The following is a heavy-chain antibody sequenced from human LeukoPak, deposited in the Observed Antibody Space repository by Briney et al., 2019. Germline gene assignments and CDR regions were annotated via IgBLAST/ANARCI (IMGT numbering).Heavy chain of an antibody. CDR2: IYYTGST. Sequence: KSSETLSLTCTVSGDSIRSYYWNWIRRPPGQGLEWIGYIYYTGSTSYNPSLKGRVTISLDTSKSQFSLRLTSVTAADTAVYYCASHGSSGHDPLTWGQGTLVTVSS. CDR3: ASHGSSGHDPLT. D-gene: IGHD5-12*01. V-gene: IGHV4-59*08. J-gene: IGHJ4*01. CDR1: GDSIRSYY.